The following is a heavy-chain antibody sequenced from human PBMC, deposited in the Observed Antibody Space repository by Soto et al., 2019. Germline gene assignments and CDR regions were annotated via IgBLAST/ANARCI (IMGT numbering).Heavy chain of an antibody. CDR3: ARDPTSMVRGGYYYYGMDV. CDR1: GGSISSYY. D-gene: IGHD3-10*01. V-gene: IGHV4-59*01. Sequence: SETLSLTCTVSGGSISSYYWSWIRQPPGKGLEWIGYIYYSGSTNYNPSLKSRVTISVDTSKNQFSLKLSSVTAADTAVYYCARDPTSMVRGGYYYYGMDVWGQGTTVTVSS. CDR2: IYYSGST. J-gene: IGHJ6*02.